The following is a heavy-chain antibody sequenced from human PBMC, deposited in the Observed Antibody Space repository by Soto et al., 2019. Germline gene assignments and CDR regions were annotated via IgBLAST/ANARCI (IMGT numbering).Heavy chain of an antibody. CDR1: GFTFSTYP. D-gene: IGHD1-7*01. J-gene: IGHJ4*02. CDR3: AKVRELNRNYFDY. CDR2: ISGSGGYT. V-gene: IGHV3-23*01. Sequence: PGGSLRLSCATSGFTFSTYPMNWDRQALGKGLEWVSAISGSGGYTFYADSVQGRFTISRDNSKNTLYLQMNSLRADDTAIYYCAKVRELNRNYFDYWGQGTLVTVSS.